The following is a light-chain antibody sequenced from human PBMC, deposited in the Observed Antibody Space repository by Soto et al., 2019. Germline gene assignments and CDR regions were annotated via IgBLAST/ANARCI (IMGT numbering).Light chain of an antibody. CDR3: QQYGSSPTWT. CDR2: GAS. Sequence: EGGLTRSPATLSLTPGERATLSCRASQSVSSNYLAWYQQKPGQAPRLLIYGASTRASGIPDRFSGSGSGTDFTLTISRLEPEDSAVYYCQQYGSSPTWTFGQGTKVDIK. CDR1: QSVSSNY. V-gene: IGKV3-20*01. J-gene: IGKJ1*01.